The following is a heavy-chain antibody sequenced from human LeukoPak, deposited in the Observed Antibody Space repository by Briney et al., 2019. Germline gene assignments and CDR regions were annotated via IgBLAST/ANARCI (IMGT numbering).Heavy chain of an antibody. CDR3: ARLHGYCSSTSCHPYYYYGMDV. CDR1: GYRFTSYW. D-gene: IGHD2-2*01. CDR2: IYPGDSDT. J-gene: IGHJ6*02. V-gene: IGHV5-51*01. Sequence: GESLKISCKGSGYRFTSYWIGWVRQMPGKGLEWMGIIYPGDSDTGYSPSFQGQVTISADKSISTAYLQWSSLKASDTAMYYCARLHGYCSSTSCHPYYYYGMDVWGQGTTVTVSS.